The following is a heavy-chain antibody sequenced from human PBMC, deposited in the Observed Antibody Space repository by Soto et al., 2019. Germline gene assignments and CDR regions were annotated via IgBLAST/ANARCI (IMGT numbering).Heavy chain of an antibody. CDR2: ISGSGGTT. D-gene: IGHD6-19*01. J-gene: IGHJ3*02. CDR3: AKTANGWFSAFEI. CDR1: GFTFSSYA. Sequence: EVQLLESGGGLVQPGGSLRLSCAASGFTFSSYAMSWVRQAPGKGLEWVSAISGSGGTTYYADSVKGRFTFSRDNSKNSLYLQMNSLRAEDTAVYYCAKTANGWFSAFEIWGLGTMVTVSS. V-gene: IGHV3-23*01.